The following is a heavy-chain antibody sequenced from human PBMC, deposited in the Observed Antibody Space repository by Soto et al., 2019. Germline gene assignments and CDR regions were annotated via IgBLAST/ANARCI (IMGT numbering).Heavy chain of an antibody. V-gene: IGHV1-3*01. J-gene: IGHJ3*02. CDR2: INAGNGNT. CDR3: ARGSLGNWNDSIDAFDI. Sequence: ASVKVSCKASGYTFTSYAMHWVRQAPGQRLEWMGWINAGNGNTKYSQKFQGRVTITRDTSASTAYMELSSLRSEDTAVYYCARGSLGNWNDSIDAFDIWGQGTMVTVSS. D-gene: IGHD1-1*01. CDR1: GYTFTSYA.